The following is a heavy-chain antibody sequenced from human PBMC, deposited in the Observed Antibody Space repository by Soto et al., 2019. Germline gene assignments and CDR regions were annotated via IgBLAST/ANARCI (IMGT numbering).Heavy chain of an antibody. CDR1: GDSFNDYY. Sequence: QVQLVQSGAEVRKPGASVTVSCRSSGDSFNDYYIHWVRQAPGQGFEWMGWINPNGGVTKYAQKFQGWSSMTRDTSIGTVYMQLSRLRSDDTAVYYCARESGGATATLDYYYFYVDVWGTGTTVTVSS. D-gene: IGHD5-12*01. J-gene: IGHJ6*03. V-gene: IGHV1-2*04. CDR2: INPNGGVT. CDR3: ARESGGATATLDYYYFYVDV.